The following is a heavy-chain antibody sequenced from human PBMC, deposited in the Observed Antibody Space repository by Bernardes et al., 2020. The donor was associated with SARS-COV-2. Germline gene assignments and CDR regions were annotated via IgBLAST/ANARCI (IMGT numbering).Heavy chain of an antibody. CDR2: ISTTGNN. CDR3: ARASVGSSTRLDY. Sequence: LSLTCTVSAGSISGYFWIWIRQPAGKGLEWIGRISTTGNNNYNPSLKSRVTMSLDTSKDQFSMRLNSVTAADTAVYYCARASVGSSTRLDYWGQGTLVTVSP. CDR1: AGSISGYF. J-gene: IGHJ4*02. V-gene: IGHV4-4*07. D-gene: IGHD2-2*01.